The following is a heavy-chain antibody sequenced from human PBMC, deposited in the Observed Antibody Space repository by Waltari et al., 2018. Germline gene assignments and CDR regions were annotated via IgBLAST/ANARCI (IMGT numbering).Heavy chain of an antibody. D-gene: IGHD2-8*01. J-gene: IGHJ6*02. Sequence: EVQLVQSGAEVKKPGESLKISCKGSGYSFTSYWIGWVRQMPGTGLEWMGIIYPGDSDTRYSPSFQGQVTISADKSISTAYLQWSSLKASDTAMYYCARHGLRDCTNGVCSFQGMDVWGQGTTVTVSS. CDR2: IYPGDSDT. CDR1: GYSFTSYW. V-gene: IGHV5-51*01. CDR3: ARHGLRDCTNGVCSFQGMDV.